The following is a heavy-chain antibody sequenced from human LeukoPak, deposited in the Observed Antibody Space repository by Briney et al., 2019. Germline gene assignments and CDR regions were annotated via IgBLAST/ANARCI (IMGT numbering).Heavy chain of an antibody. Sequence: SETLSLTCAVYGGSFSGYYRSWIRQPPGKGLEWIGEINHSGSTNYNPSLKSRVTISVDTSKNQFSLKLSSVTAADTAVYYCARSRYFDWSRFFQHWGQGTLVTVSS. CDR3: ARSRYFDWSRFFQH. CDR1: GGSFSGYY. V-gene: IGHV4-34*01. J-gene: IGHJ1*01. D-gene: IGHD3-9*01. CDR2: INHSGST.